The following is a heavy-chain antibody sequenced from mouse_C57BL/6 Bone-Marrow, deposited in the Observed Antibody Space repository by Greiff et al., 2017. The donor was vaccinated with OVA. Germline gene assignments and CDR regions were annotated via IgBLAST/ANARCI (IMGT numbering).Heavy chain of an antibody. D-gene: IGHD1-1*01. CDR2: IHPSDSDT. CDR3: AINYADYAMDY. V-gene: IGHV1-74*01. Sequence: QVQLQQPGAELVKPGASVKLSCKASGYTFTSYWMHWVKQRPGQGLEWIGMIHPSDSDTNYNQKFKGKATLTVDKSSSTAYMQLSSLTSEDSAVYYCAINYADYAMDYWGQGTSVTVSS. J-gene: IGHJ4*01. CDR1: GYTFTSYW.